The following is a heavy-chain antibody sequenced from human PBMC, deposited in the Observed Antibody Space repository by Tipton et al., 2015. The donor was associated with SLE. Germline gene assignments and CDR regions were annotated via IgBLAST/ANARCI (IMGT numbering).Heavy chain of an antibody. V-gene: IGHV1-18*01. CDR3: ARAVVVPASYNLPDAFDI. CDR1: GYTFTSYD. Sequence: QVQLVQSGAEVKKPGASVKVSCMPSGYTFTSYDISWVRQAPGQGLEWMGWISAYNGNTNYAQKLQGRVTMTTDTSTSTAYMELRSLRSDDTAVYYCARAVVVPASYNLPDAFDIWCQGTMVTVSS. D-gene: IGHD2-2*01. J-gene: IGHJ3*02. CDR2: ISAYNGNT.